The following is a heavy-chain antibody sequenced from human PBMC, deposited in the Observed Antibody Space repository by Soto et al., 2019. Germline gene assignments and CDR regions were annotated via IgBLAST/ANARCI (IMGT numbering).Heavy chain of an antibody. CDR3: ARDSRAQWLVYYGMDV. CDR1: DGSSRSYY. D-gene: IGHD6-19*01. J-gene: IGHJ6*02. Sequence: SETLSLTCTVSDGSSRSYYWSWIRQPAGKGLEWIGRIYTSGSTNYNPSLKSRVTMSVDTSKNQFSLKLSSVTAADTAVYYCARDSRAQWLVYYGMDVWGQGTTVTVSS. CDR2: IYTSGST. V-gene: IGHV4-4*07.